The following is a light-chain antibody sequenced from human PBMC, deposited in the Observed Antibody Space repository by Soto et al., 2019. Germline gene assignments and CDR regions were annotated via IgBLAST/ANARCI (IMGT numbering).Light chain of an antibody. CDR3: QQYYSTPNT. J-gene: IGKJ2*01. V-gene: IGKV4-1*01. CDR1: QSVLYSSNNKNY. Sequence: DIVMTQSPDSLAVSLGERATINCKSSQSVLYSSNNKNYLAWYQQKPGQPPKLLIYWASTRESGVPDRFSGSGSGTDFTLTISSLQAEDVAVYYCQQYYSTPNTVGQGTKVDIK. CDR2: WAS.